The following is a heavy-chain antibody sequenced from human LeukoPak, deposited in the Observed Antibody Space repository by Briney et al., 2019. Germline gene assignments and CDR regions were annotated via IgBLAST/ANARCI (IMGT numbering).Heavy chain of an antibody. V-gene: IGHV3-23*01. CDR2: ISGSGGST. D-gene: IGHD6-13*01. J-gene: IGHJ4*02. CDR1: GFTFSSYA. CDR3: AKYRSSWNGDFDY. Sequence: GGSLRLSCAASGFTFSSYAMSWVRQAQGKGLEWFSAISGSGGSTYYADSVKGRFTISRDNSKNTLYLQMNSLRAEDTAVYYCAKYRSSWNGDFDYWGQGTLVTVSS.